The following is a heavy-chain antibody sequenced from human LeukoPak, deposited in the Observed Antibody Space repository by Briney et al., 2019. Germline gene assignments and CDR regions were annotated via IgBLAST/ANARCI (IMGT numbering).Heavy chain of an antibody. D-gene: IGHD3-16*01. CDR2: ISSSSSYI. J-gene: IGHJ3*02. Sequence: GGSLRLSCAASGFTFSSYSMNWVRQASGKGLEWVSSISSSSSYIYYADSVKGRFTISRDNAKNSLYLQMNSLRAEDTAVYYCARSLYGQNDAFDIWGQGTMVTVSS. CDR3: ARSLYGQNDAFDI. CDR1: GFTFSSYS. V-gene: IGHV3-21*01.